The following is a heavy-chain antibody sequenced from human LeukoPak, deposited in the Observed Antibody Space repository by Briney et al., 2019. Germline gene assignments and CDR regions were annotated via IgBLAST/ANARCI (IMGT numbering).Heavy chain of an antibody. D-gene: IGHD3-16*01. CDR1: GFTFDDYA. CDR2: ISWNSGSI. CDR3: SRRLNS. J-gene: IGHJ4*02. Sequence: PGRSLRLSCVASGFTFDDYAMHWVRQAPGKGLEWVSGISWNSGSIGYADSVKGRFTISRDNAKNSLYLQMNSLRAEDTAVYYCSRRLNSWGQGTLVTVSS. V-gene: IGHV3-9*01.